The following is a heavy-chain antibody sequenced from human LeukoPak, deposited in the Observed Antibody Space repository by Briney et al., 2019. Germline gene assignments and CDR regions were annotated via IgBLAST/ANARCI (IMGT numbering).Heavy chain of an antibody. V-gene: IGHV1-46*01. CDR3: ARDLMTTQRVPAAMGHYYYYMDV. Sequence: ASVKVSCKAFGYTFTSNYMHWVRQAPGQGPEWMGVISPSGGSTTYAQKFQGRVTLTRDMSTSTDYLELSSLRSEDTAVYYCARDLMTTQRVPAAMGHYYYYMDVWGKGTTVTVSS. D-gene: IGHD2-2*01. CDR2: ISPSGGST. CDR1: GYTFTSNY. J-gene: IGHJ6*03.